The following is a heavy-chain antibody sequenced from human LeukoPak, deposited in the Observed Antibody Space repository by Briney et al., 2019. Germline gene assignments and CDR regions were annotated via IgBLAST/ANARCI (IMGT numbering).Heavy chain of an antibody. V-gene: IGHV3-30*04. Sequence: GGSPRLSCAASGFTFSSYAMHWVRQAPGKGLEWVAVISYDGSNKYYADSVKGRFTISRDNSKNTLYLQMNSLRAEDTAVYYCARDCAAAAGKYNWFDPWGQGTLVTVSS. CDR2: ISYDGSNK. CDR3: ARDCAAAAGKYNWFDP. J-gene: IGHJ5*02. CDR1: GFTFSSYA. D-gene: IGHD6-13*01.